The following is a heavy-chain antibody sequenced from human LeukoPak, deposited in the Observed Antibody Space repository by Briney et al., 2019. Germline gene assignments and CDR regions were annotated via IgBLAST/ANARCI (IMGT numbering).Heavy chain of an antibody. CDR2: IYYSGIT. J-gene: IGHJ4*02. CDR1: GGSINTYY. V-gene: IGHV4-59*12. CDR3: ARGAPPQN. Sequence: SETLSLTCTVSGGSINTYYWSWIRQPPGKGLEWIGYIYYSGITNYNPSLKSRVTISIDTSKNHFSLNLTSVTAADTAVYYCARGAPPQNWGQGALVTVSS.